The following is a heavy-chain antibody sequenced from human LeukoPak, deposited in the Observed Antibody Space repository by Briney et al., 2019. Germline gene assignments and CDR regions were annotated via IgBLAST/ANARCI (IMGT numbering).Heavy chain of an antibody. Sequence: GGSLRLSCAASGFTFSSYSMNWVRQAPGKGLEWVSSISSSSGYIYYADSVKGRFTISRDNAKNSLYLQMNSLRAEDTAVYYCARAPNNSPNPKLYYFDYWGQGTLVTVSS. CDR3: ARAPNNSPNPKLYYFDY. CDR2: ISSSSGYI. V-gene: IGHV3-21*04. CDR1: GFTFSSYS. J-gene: IGHJ4*02. D-gene: IGHD4-23*01.